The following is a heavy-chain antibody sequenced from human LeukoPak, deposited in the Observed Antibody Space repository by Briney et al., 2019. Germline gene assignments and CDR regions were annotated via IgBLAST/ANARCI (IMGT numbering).Heavy chain of an antibody. V-gene: IGHV4-30-2*01. J-gene: IGHJ3*02. D-gene: IGHD4-17*01. CDR3: ARATVSDAFDI. CDR1: GGSFSGYS. Sequence: SETLSLTCAVYGGSFSGYSWSWIRQPPGKGLEWIGYIYHTGSTYYNPSLKSRVTISVDRSKNQFSLKLSSVTAADTAVYFCARATVSDAFDIWGQGTMVTVSS. CDR2: IYHTGST.